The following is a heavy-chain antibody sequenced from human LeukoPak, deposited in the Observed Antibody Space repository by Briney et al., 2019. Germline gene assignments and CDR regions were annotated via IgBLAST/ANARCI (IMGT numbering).Heavy chain of an antibody. V-gene: IGHV3-30*02. Sequence: GGSLRLSCAASGFTFSSYGMHWVRQAPGKGLEWVAFIRYDGSNKYYADSVKGRFTISRGNSKNTLYLQMNSLRAEDTAVYYCAKDKGPYCGGDCSPFPDWGQGTLVTVSS. J-gene: IGHJ4*02. D-gene: IGHD2-21*01. CDR2: IRYDGSNK. CDR3: AKDKGPYCGGDCSPFPD. CDR1: GFTFSSYG.